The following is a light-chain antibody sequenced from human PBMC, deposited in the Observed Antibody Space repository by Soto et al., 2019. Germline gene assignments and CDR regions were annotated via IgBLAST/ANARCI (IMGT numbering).Light chain of an antibody. CDR1: QGISSY. CDR3: QQLNSYPRT. Sequence: DIQLTQSPSFLSASVGDRVTITCRASQGISSYLAWYQQKPGKAPKLLIYAASTLQSGVPSRFSGSGSGTEFTLTISSPQPEDFATYHCQQLNSYPRTFGQGTKLEIK. V-gene: IGKV1-9*01. CDR2: AAS. J-gene: IGKJ2*01.